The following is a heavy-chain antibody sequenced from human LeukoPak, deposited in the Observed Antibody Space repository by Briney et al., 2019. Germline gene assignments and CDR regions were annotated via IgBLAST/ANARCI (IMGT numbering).Heavy chain of an antibody. V-gene: IGHV3-74*01. CDR3: ARVGYGSGSYFGPHYMDV. D-gene: IGHD3-10*01. J-gene: IGHJ6*03. CDR2: INSDGSST. Sequence: GGSLRLSCEASGFAFSTYGMSWVRQAPGKGLVWVSRINSDGSSTSYADSVKGRFTISRDNAKNSLYLQMNSLRAEDTAVYYCARVGYGSGSYFGPHYMDVWGKGTTVTVSS. CDR1: GFAFSTYG.